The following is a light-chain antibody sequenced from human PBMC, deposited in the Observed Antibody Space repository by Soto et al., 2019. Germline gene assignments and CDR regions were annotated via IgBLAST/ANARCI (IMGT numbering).Light chain of an antibody. CDR2: GAS. CDR1: QSISSNN. J-gene: IGKJ1*01. CDR3: QHYGNSLWT. V-gene: IGKV3-20*01. Sequence: EVVLTQSPGTLSLSPGERASLSCRASQSISSNNLAWYQQKPGQSPRLLIYGASRRATGIPDRFRGSGSGADFTLTISRLEPEDFAIYYCQHYGNSLWTFGQGTKVDIK.